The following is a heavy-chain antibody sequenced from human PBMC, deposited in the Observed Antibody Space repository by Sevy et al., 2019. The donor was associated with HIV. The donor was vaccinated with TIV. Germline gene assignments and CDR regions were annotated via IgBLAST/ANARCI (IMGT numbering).Heavy chain of an antibody. V-gene: IGHV3-48*03. D-gene: IGHD4-17*01. J-gene: IGHJ4*02. CDR2: ISNSGSTT. Sequence: GGSLRLSCAASGFLFSSYDMNWVRQAPGKGLEWVSYISNSGSTTQYSYSVRGRFTISREDAKRSLYLQMNSLRAEDTAVYYCARDLPPSATTVAHFDCWGQGTLVTVSS. CDR1: GFLFSSYD. CDR3: ARDLPPSATTVAHFDC.